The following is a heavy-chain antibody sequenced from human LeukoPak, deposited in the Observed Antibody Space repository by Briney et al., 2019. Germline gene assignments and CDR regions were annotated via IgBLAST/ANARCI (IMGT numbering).Heavy chain of an antibody. CDR1: GFTFSSYG. CDR3: AKIGDRFDY. CDR2: ISYDGSNK. V-gene: IGHV3-30*18. J-gene: IGHJ4*02. D-gene: IGHD2-21*01. Sequence: GGSLRLSCAASGFTFSSYGMHWLRHAPGKGREWVAVISYDGSNKYYTDSVKGRFTISRDNSKNTLYLQMNSLRAEDTAVYYCAKIGDRFDYWGQGTLVTVSS.